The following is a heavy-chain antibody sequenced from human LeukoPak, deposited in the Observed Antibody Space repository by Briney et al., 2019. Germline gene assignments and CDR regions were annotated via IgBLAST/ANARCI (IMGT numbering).Heavy chain of an antibody. CDR1: GFTFSSYS. J-gene: IGHJ4*02. V-gene: IGHV3-48*02. CDR3: ARDKSSNVVGATDFDY. D-gene: IGHD1-26*01. CDR2: ISSSSSTI. Sequence: GGSLRLSCAASGFTFSSYSMNWVRQAPGKGLEWVSYISSSSSTIYYADSVKGRFTISRNNAKNSLYLQMNSLRDEDTAVYYCARDKSSNVVGATDFDYWGQGTLVTVSS.